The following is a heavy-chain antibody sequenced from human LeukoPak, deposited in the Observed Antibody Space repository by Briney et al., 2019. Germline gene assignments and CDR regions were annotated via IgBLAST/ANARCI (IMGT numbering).Heavy chain of an antibody. CDR2: ISYDGSNK. J-gene: IGHJ4*02. CDR1: GFTFSSYA. CDR3: ARDLYRGFGELKIDY. V-gene: IGHV3-30-3*01. D-gene: IGHD3-10*01. Sequence: GRSLRLSCAASGFTFSSYAMHWVRQAPGKGLEWVAVISYDGSNKYYADSVKGRFTISRDNSKNTLYLQMNSLRAEDTAVYYCARDLYRGFGELKIDYWGQGTLVTVSS.